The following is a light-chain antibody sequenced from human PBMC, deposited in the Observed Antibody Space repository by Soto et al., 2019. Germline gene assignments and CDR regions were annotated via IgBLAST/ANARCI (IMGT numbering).Light chain of an antibody. CDR3: QQANSFPFT. CDR1: QIIGSW. CDR2: AAS. Sequence: DIQMTQSPSSVSASIGDRVTITCRASQIIGSWLAWYQQKPGIAPTLLIYAASSLQSGVPSRFSGSGSGSDFTLTITSLQAEDAATNYCQQANSFPFTFGPGTKVDIK. V-gene: IGKV1-12*02. J-gene: IGKJ3*01.